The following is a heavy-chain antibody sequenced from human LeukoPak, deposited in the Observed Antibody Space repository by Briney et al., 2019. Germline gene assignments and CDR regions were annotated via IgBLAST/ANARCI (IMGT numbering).Heavy chain of an antibody. CDR3: AKDIRPRIAVAGTKAFDY. D-gene: IGHD6-19*01. J-gene: IGHJ4*02. CDR1: GFIFTDYF. Sequence: PGGSLRLSCAASGFIFTDYFMSWIRQAPGKGLEWVAYISGSGSTIYYADSVKGRFTISRNNAKNSLYLQMNSLRAEDTALYYCAKDIRPRIAVAGTKAFDYWGQGTLVTVSS. CDR2: ISGSGSTI. V-gene: IGHV3-11*01.